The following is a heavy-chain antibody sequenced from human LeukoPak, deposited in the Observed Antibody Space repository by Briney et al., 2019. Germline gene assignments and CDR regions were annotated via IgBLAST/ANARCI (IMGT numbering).Heavy chain of an antibody. J-gene: IGHJ5*02. CDR2: IFYGGST. V-gene: IGHV4-39*07. D-gene: IGHD2/OR15-2a*01. CDR3: ARDAKRFYAANWFDP. Sequence: MSSETLSLTCTVSGGSIYSSNSYWAWIRQPPGKGLEWIGSIFYGGSTFYNPSLKRRVTISVDTSKNQFSLNLTSVTAADTAVYYCARDAKRFYAANWFDPWGQGTLVTVSS. CDR1: GGSIYSSNSY.